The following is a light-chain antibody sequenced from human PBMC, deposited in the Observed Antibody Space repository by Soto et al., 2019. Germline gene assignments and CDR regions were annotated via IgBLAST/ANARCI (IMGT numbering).Light chain of an antibody. CDR2: GNS. J-gene: IGLJ2*01. V-gene: IGLV1-40*01. CDR1: SSNIGAGYD. Sequence: QPVLTQPPSVSGAPGQRVTISCTGSSSNIGAGYDVHWYQHLPGTAPKLLIYGNSDRPSGVPDRFSGSKSGTSASLAITGLQPDDEADYYCQSYDSSLRFVVFGGGTQLTVL. CDR3: QSYDSSLRFVV.